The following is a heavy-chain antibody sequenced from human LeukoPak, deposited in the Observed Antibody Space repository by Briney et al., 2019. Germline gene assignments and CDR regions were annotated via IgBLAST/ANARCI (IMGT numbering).Heavy chain of an antibody. V-gene: IGHV3-23*01. CDR2: ISGGATST. CDR1: GITFSNYA. J-gene: IGHJ5*02. Sequence: GGSLRLSCAASGITFSNYAMTGVRHPPEKGLEWVSSISGGATSTYYADSVKGRFTISRDNAKNTLYLQINSLRAEDTAVYYCAKNWGYSAGFDWFDPWGQGTLVTVSS. D-gene: IGHD6-19*01. CDR3: AKNWGYSAGFDWFDP.